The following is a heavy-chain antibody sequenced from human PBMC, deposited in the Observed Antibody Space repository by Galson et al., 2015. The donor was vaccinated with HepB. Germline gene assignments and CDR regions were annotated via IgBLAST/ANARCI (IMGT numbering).Heavy chain of an antibody. J-gene: IGHJ4*02. Sequence: SLRLSCAASGFTFDDYAMHWVRQAPGKGLEWVSGISWNSGSIGYADSVKGRFTISRDNAKNSLYLQMNSLRAEDTALYYCAKNRRRCGAGTLLYYFDSCRQGTLITVSS. CDR2: ISWNSGSI. CDR3: AKNRRRCGAGTLLYYFDS. D-gene: IGHD3-10*01. CDR1: GFTFDDYA. V-gene: IGHV3-9*01.